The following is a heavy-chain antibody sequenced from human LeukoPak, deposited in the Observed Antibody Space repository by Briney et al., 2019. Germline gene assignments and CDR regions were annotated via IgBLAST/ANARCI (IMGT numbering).Heavy chain of an antibody. Sequence: PSETLSLTCTVSGGSISSGDYYWSWIRQPPGKGLEWIGYIYYSGSTYYNPSLKSRVTISVDTSKNQFSLKLSSVTAADTAEYYCARERGAYRITYFDYWGQGTLVTVSS. V-gene: IGHV4-30-4*01. D-gene: IGHD1-14*01. J-gene: IGHJ4*02. CDR2: IYYSGST. CDR1: GGSISSGDYY. CDR3: ARERGAYRITYFDY.